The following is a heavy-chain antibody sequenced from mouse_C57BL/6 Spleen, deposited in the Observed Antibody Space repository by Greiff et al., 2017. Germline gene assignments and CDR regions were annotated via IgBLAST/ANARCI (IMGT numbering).Heavy chain of an antibody. Sequence: QVQLQQPGAELVMPGASVKLSCKASGYTFTSYWMHWVKQRPGQGLEWIGGIDPSDSYTNYNQKFKGKSTLTVDKSSSTAYMQLSSLTSEDSAVYYCARVGTARATGYFDYWGQGTTLTVSS. CDR3: ARVGTARATGYFDY. D-gene: IGHD3-1*01. CDR1: GYTFTSYW. J-gene: IGHJ2*01. CDR2: IDPSDSYT. V-gene: IGHV1-69*01.